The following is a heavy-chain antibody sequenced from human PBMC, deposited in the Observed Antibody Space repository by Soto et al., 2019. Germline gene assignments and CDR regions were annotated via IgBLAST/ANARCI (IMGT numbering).Heavy chain of an antibody. D-gene: IGHD6-19*01. CDR1: GYTFTSYY. CDR3: ARDLSVYFEY. J-gene: IGHJ4*02. CDR2: INPTGGST. Sequence: ASVKVSCKASGYTFTSYYMHWVRQAPGQGLEWMGIINPTGGSTSYTQKFQGRVTMARDTSTSTVYMELSSLRSEDTAMYYCARDLSVYFEYWGQGTLVTVSS. V-gene: IGHV1-46*01.